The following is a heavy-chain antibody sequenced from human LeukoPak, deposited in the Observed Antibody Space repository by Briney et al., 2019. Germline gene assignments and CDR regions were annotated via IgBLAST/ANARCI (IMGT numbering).Heavy chain of an antibody. CDR3: AKRVAAAGIFDY. CDR2: IYQSGST. D-gene: IGHD6-13*01. J-gene: IGHJ4*02. CDR1: GGSISSGGYY. Sequence: SETLSLTCTVSGGSISSGGYYWSWIRQPPGKGLEWIGYIYQSGSTYYTPSLESRVTISVDRSKNQFSLRLSSVTAADTAVYYCAKRVAAAGIFDYWGQGTLVTASS. V-gene: IGHV4-30-2*01.